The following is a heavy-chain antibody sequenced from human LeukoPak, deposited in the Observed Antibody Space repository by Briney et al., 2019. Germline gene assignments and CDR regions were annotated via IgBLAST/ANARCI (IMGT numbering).Heavy chain of an antibody. D-gene: IGHD3-22*01. Sequence: GGSLRLSCAASGFTFSDYYMSWIRQAPGKGLEWVSYISSSGSTIYYADSVKGRFTISRDNAKNSLYLQMNSLRAEDTAVYYCAKSHYYDSSGYPPSQHWGQGTLVTVSS. CDR3: AKSHYYDSSGYPPSQH. J-gene: IGHJ1*01. CDR2: ISSSGSTI. V-gene: IGHV3-11*01. CDR1: GFTFSDYY.